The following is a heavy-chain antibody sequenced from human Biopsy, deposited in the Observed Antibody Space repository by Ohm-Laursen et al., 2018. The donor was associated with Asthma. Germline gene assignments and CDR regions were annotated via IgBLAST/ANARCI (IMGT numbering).Heavy chain of an antibody. Sequence: SETLSLTCSLSSGSGGYMRSGNYYWGWIRQPPGKGLEWIGSIYYSGTTSYNPSLESRVTVSEATSKNQFSLKLTSATAADTAVYYCVRGSSSWHHGPFHYYYGLDVWGQGTTATVSS. V-gene: IGHV4-39*01. CDR1: SGSGGYMRSGNYY. CDR3: VRGSSSWHHGPFHYYYGLDV. J-gene: IGHJ6*02. CDR2: IYYSGTT. D-gene: IGHD6-13*01.